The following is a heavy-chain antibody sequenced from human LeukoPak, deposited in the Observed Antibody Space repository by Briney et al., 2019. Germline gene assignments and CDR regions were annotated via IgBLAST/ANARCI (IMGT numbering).Heavy chain of an antibody. D-gene: IGHD2-2*01. Sequence: GGSLRLSCTASRFTFSTYSMNWVRQVPGKGLEWVSSISSSSTYIFYADSVKGRFTISRDNPKSSLFLQMNSLRAEDTAVYYCARSVPAAPFDYWGQGTLVTVSS. J-gene: IGHJ4*02. CDR1: RFTFSTYS. V-gene: IGHV3-21*01. CDR3: ARSVPAAPFDY. CDR2: ISSSSTYI.